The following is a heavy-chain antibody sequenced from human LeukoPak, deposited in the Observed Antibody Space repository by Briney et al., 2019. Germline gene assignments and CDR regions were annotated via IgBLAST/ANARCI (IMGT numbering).Heavy chain of an antibody. D-gene: IGHD6-6*01. CDR3: AREYSSSSGRAFDY. J-gene: IGHJ4*02. CDR1: GFTFSNYW. CDR2: ISPDGSTT. Sequence: GGSLRLSCAASGFTFSNYWMHWARQGPGKGLVWVSRISPDGSTTTYADSVKGRFIISRDSAQNTVYLQMSSLRLEDTAVYYCAREYSSSSGRAFDYWGQGTLVTASS. V-gene: IGHV3-74*01.